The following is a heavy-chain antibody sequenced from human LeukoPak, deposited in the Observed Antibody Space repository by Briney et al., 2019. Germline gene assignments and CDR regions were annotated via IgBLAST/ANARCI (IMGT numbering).Heavy chain of an antibody. CDR3: ALLPAGGYDFGSDY. D-gene: IGHD5-12*01. CDR2: IYYSGST. V-gene: IGHV4-30-4*08. J-gene: IGHJ4*02. CDR1: GGSISSGDYY. Sequence: SQTLSLTCTVSGGSISSGDYYWSWIRQPPGKGLEWIGYIYYSGSTYYNPSLKSRVTISVDTSKSQFSLKLSSVTAADTAVYYCALLPAGGYDFGSDYWGQGTLVTVSS.